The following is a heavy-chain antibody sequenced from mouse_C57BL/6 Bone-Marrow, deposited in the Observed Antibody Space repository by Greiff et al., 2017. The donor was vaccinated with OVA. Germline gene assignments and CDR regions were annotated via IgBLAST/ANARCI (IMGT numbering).Heavy chain of an antibody. V-gene: IGHV5-17*01. CDR1: GFTFSDYG. D-gene: IGHD2-2*01. J-gene: IGHJ4*01. CDR2: ISSGSSTI. Sequence: EVKLMESGGGLVKPGGSLKLSCAASGFTFSDYGMHWVRQAPEKGLEWVAYISSGSSTISYADTVKGRFTISRDNAKNTLFLQMTSLRSEDTAMYYCARGYDYAMDYWGQGTSVTVSS. CDR3: ARGYDYAMDY.